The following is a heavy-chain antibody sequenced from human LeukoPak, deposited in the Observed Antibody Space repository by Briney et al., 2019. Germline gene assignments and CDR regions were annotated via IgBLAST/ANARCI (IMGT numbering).Heavy chain of an antibody. D-gene: IGHD3-9*01. V-gene: IGHV3-23*01. CDR2: ISGSGGST. Sequence: GGSLRLSCAASGFTFSSYAMSWVRQAPGKGLEWVSAISGSGGSTYYADSVKGRFTISRDNSKNTLYLQMNSLRAEDTAVYYCAKGHYGRYFDWLNSRHYYGMDVWGQGTTVTVSS. CDR3: AKGHYGRYFDWLNSRHYYGMDV. CDR1: GFTFSSYA. J-gene: IGHJ6*02.